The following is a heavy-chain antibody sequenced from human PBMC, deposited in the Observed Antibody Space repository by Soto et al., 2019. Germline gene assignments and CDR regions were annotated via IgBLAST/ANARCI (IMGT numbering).Heavy chain of an antibody. CDR2: IYWDDDK. CDR1: GISISISGVS. Sequence: QITLKEYCPTLVKPTQTLTLTCTFSGISISISGVSLGWLSHPPGKALEWLGFIYWDDDKRYSPSLKSRLTITTDTSKSHVVHTMTNMAPVDTATYYFAHKGVEAAGYFDYWGQGTMVTVSS. J-gene: IGHJ4*02. CDR3: AHKGVEAAGYFDY. V-gene: IGHV2-5*02. D-gene: IGHD6-13*01.